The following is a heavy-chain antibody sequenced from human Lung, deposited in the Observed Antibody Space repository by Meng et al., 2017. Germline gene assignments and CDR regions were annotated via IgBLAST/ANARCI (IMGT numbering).Heavy chain of an antibody. D-gene: IGHD3-22*01. J-gene: IGHJ4*02. CDR1: GFIFSSYS. CDR3: ARDLYYYDNSGPIDY. CDR2: FTSSTSYI. V-gene: IGHV3-21*01. Sequence: VQVVESGGGLVKPGGSLRLSCAASGFIFSSYSMNWVRQAPGKGLEWVSSFTSSTSYIYYADSVKGRFTISRDNAKNSLYLQMSSLRAEDTAVYYCARDLYYYDNSGPIDYWGQGTLVTVSS.